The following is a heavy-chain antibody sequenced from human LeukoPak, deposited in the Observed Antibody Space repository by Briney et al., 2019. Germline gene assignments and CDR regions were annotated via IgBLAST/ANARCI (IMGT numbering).Heavy chain of an antibody. CDR1: GYTFTGYY. Sequence: GASVKVSCKASGYTFTGYYMHWVRQAPGQGLEWMGWINPNSGGTNYAQKFQGRVTMTRDTSISTAYMELSRLRSDDTAVYYCARDGGYCSSTSCYGTPIQNYYFDYWGQGTLVTVSS. CDR3: ARDGGYCSSTSCYGTPIQNYYFDY. J-gene: IGHJ4*02. D-gene: IGHD2-2*01. V-gene: IGHV1-2*02. CDR2: INPNSGGT.